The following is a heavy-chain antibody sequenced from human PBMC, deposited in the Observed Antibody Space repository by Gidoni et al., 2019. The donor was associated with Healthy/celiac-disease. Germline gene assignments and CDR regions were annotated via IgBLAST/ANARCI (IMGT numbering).Heavy chain of an antibody. Sequence: EVQLVESGGGLVKPGGSLRLSCAASGFTFSSDSMNWVRQAPGKGLEWVSSISSSSSYIYYADSVKGRFTISRDNAKNSLYLQMNSLRAEDTAVYYCARDKEWGIAVAGTVGAFDIWGQGTMVTVSS. J-gene: IGHJ3*02. CDR3: ARDKEWGIAVAGTVGAFDI. CDR2: ISSSSSYI. D-gene: IGHD6-19*01. V-gene: IGHV3-21*01. CDR1: GFTFSSDS.